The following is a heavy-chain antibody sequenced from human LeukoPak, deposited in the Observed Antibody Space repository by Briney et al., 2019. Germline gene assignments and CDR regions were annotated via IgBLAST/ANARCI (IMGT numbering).Heavy chain of an antibody. CDR2: ISYDGSNK. J-gene: IGHJ6*02. D-gene: IGHD5-18*01. V-gene: IGHV3-30*18. Sequence: PGGSLRLSCAASGFTLSSYGMHWVRQAPGTGLEWVAVISYDGSNKYYADSVKGRFTISRDNSKNTLYLQMNSLRAEDTAVYYCAKDRGYSYGSLGMDVWGQGTTVTVSS. CDR3: AKDRGYSYGSLGMDV. CDR1: GFTLSSYG.